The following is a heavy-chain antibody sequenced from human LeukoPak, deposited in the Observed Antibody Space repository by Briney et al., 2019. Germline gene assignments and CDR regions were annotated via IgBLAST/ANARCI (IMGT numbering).Heavy chain of an antibody. Sequence: PSQTLSLTCTVSGGSISSGGYYWSWIRQHPGKGLEWIGYIYYSGSTYYNPSLKSRVTISVDTSKNQFSLKLSSVTAADTALYYCARRVGYYRSGSSRGQYYFDYWGQGTLVAVSS. V-gene: IGHV4-31*03. CDR3: ARRVGYYRSGSSRGQYYFDY. D-gene: IGHD3-10*01. J-gene: IGHJ4*02. CDR1: GGSISSGGYY. CDR2: IYYSGST.